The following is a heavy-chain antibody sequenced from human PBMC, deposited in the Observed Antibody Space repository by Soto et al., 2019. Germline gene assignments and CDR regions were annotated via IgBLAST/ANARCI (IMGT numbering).Heavy chain of an antibody. Sequence: QVQLVESGGGVVQPGRSLRLSCAASGFTFSNYGMHWVRQAPGRGLEWVALILYDGSDKDYADSLKGRFTISRDNSKNMLYLQMNSLRTEDTAVYYCAKDERDENFDHWGQGTLVTVTS. J-gene: IGHJ4*02. CDR1: GFTFSNYG. CDR3: AKDERDENFDH. CDR2: ILYDGSDK. V-gene: IGHV3-30*18.